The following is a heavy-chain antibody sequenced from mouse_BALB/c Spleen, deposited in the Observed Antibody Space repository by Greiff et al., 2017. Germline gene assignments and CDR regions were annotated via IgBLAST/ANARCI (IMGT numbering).Heavy chain of an antibody. CDR3: TRSAYYRS. CDR2: IDPETGGT. J-gene: IGHJ2*01. V-gene: IGHV1-15*01. CDR1: GYTFTDYE. D-gene: IGHD2-14*01. Sequence: QAHVKQSGAELVRPGASVTLSCKASGYTFTDYEMHWVKQTPVHGLEWIGAIDPETGGTAYNQKFKGKATLTADKSSSTAYMELRSLTSEDSAVYYCTRSAYYRSWGQGTTLTVSS.